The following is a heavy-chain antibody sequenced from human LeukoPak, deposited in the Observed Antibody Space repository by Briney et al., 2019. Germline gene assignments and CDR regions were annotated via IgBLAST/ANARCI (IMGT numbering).Heavy chain of an antibody. CDR2: IKEDGTYT. V-gene: IGHV3-74*01. D-gene: IGHD3-9*01. J-gene: IGHJ4*02. CDR1: GFSFSKYW. Sequence: GGSLRLSCAASGFSFSKYWMHWVRQTPGEGLVWVARIKEDGTYTSYADSVKGRYTISRDNARNTVFLQMNSLRAEDTAVYYCARDFDMGITPGDDFDFRGQGTLVTVSS. CDR3: ARDFDMGITPGDDFDF.